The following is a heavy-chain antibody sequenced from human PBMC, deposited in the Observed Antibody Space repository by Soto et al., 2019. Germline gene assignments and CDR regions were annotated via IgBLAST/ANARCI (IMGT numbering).Heavy chain of an antibody. V-gene: IGHV4-31*03. CDR3: ARVDSGIAAAGIDY. J-gene: IGHJ4*02. CDR1: GGSISSGGYY. D-gene: IGHD6-13*01. CDR2: IYYSGST. Sequence: SETLSLTCTVSGGSISSGGYYWSWIRQHPGKGLEWIGYIYYSGSTYYNPSLKSRVTISVDTSKNQSSLKLSSVTAADTAVYYCARVDSGIAAAGIDYWGQGTLVTVSS.